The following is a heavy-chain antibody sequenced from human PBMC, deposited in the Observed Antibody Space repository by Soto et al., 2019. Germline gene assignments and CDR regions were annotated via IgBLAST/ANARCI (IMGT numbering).Heavy chain of an antibody. V-gene: IGHV6-1*01. D-gene: IGHD1-7*01. CDR3: AREENKWNYDWCDP. CDR1: GDSVSSSSAA. J-gene: IGHJ5*02. Sequence: SQTLSLTCAISGDSVSSSSAAWNWIGQSPSRGLEWLGRTYYRSKWYNDYAVSVKSRIIINPDTSKNQFTLQLYSVTPEDTAVYYWAREENKWNYDWCDPWGNGTLVTGAS. CDR2: TYYRSKWYN.